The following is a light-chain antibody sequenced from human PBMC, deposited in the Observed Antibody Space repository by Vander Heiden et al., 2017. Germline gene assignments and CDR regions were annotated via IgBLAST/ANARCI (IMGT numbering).Light chain of an antibody. J-gene: IGLJ2*01. CDR1: SCDVGCYNY. Sequence: QSALTQPASVSGSPGQSIPTSCTGTSCDVGCYNYVSWYQQHHGKAPNLMIYDVSNRPAGVSNRFSGYKSGNTASLTNSELQAEDEADYYCSSYTGSSPRVVFGGGTKLTVL. V-gene: IGLV2-14*03. CDR3: SSYTGSSPRVV. CDR2: DVS.